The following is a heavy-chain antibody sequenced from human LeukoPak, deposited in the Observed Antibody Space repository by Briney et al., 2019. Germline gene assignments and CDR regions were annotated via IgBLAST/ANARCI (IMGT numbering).Heavy chain of an antibody. D-gene: IGHD6-6*01. CDR3: ARRVYSSSSWDY. Sequence: SETLSLTCTVSGGSISSSSYYWGWIRQPPGKGLEWIGSIYYSGSTYYNPSLKSRVTISVDTSKNQFSLKLSSVTAADTAVYYFARRVYSSSSWDYWGQGTLVTVSS. V-gene: IGHV4-39*01. J-gene: IGHJ4*02. CDR2: IYYSGST. CDR1: GGSISSSSYY.